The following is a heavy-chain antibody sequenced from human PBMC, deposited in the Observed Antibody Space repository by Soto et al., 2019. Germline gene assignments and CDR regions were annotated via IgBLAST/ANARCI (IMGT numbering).Heavy chain of an antibody. Sequence: ASETLSLTCTVSGGSISSYYWSWIRQPPGKGLEWIGYIYYSGSTNYNPSLKSRVTISVDTSKNQFSLKLSSVTAADTAVYYCARAMVRGVTNWFDPWGQGTLVTLSS. CDR3: ARAMVRGVTNWFDP. V-gene: IGHV4-59*01. D-gene: IGHD3-10*01. CDR1: GGSISSYY. CDR2: IYYSGST. J-gene: IGHJ5*02.